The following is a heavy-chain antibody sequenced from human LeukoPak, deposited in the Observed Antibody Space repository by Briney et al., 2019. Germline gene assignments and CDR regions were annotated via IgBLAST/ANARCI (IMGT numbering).Heavy chain of an antibody. CDR3: ARGIPYCSSTSCLPATYYYYGMDV. J-gene: IGHJ6*02. CDR1: GGSFSGYY. Sequence: SETLSLTCAVYGGSFSGYYWSWIRQPPGKGLEWIGEINHSGSTNYNPSLKSRVTISVDTSKNQFSLKLSSVTAADTAVYYCARGIPYCSSTSCLPATYYYYGMDVWGQGTTVTVSS. V-gene: IGHV4-34*01. D-gene: IGHD2-2*01. CDR2: INHSGST.